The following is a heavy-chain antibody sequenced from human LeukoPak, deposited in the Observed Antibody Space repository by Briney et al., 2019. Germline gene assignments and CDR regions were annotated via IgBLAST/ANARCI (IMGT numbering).Heavy chain of an antibody. D-gene: IGHD3-3*01. V-gene: IGHV1-18*01. Sequence: ASVKVSCKASGYTFTSYGISWVRQAPGQGLEWMGWISAYNGNTNYAQKLQGRVTMTTDISTSTAYMELRSLRSDDTAVYYCARGILEWPRDLYYFDYWGQGTLVTVSS. CDR1: GYTFTSYG. J-gene: IGHJ4*02. CDR2: ISAYNGNT. CDR3: ARGILEWPRDLYYFDY.